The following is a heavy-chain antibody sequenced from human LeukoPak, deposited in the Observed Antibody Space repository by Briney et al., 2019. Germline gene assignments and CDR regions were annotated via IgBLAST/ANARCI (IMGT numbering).Heavy chain of an antibody. V-gene: IGHV3-11*06. CDR3: ARGGVYCSSTSCYDDY. CDR1: GFTFSDYY. Sequence: PGGSLRLSCAASGFTFSDYYMSWIRQAPGKGLEWVSYISSSSSYTNNADSVKGRFTISRDNAKNSLYLQMNSLRAEDTAVYYCARGGVYCSSTSCYDDYWGQGTLVTVSS. CDR2: ISSSSSYT. D-gene: IGHD2-2*01. J-gene: IGHJ4*02.